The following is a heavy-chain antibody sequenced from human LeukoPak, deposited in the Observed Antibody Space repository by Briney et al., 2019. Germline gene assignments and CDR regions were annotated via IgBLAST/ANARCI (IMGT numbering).Heavy chain of an antibody. J-gene: IGHJ6*02. Sequence: SETLSLTCTVSGGSISSYYWSWIRQPPGKGPEWIGYIYYSGSTNYNPSLKSRVTISVDTSKNQFSLKLSSVTAADTAVYYCARGGYCSGGSCQSANDYYYYGMDVWGQGTTVTVSS. CDR2: IYYSGST. CDR3: ARGGYCSGGSCQSANDYYYYGMDV. D-gene: IGHD2-15*01. CDR1: GGSISSYY. V-gene: IGHV4-59*01.